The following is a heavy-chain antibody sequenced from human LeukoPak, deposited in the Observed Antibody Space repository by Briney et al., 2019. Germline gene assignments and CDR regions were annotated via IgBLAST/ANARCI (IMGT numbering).Heavy chain of an antibody. CDR2: IIPILGIA. J-gene: IGHJ4*02. V-gene: IGHV1-69*04. CDR3: ARTLCSGGSCYRKPPDY. D-gene: IGHD2-15*01. CDR1: GGTFSSYA. Sequence: GASVKVSCKASGGTFSSYAISWVRQAPGQGLEWMGRIIPILGIANYAQKFQGRVTITAGKSTSTAYMELSSLRSEDTAVYYCARTLCSGGSCYRKPPDYWGQGTLVTVSS.